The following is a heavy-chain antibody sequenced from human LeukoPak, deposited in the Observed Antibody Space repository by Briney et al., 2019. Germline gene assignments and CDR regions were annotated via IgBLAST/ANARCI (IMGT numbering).Heavy chain of an antibody. CDR2: ITSSSSYV. J-gene: IGHJ6*03. V-gene: IGHV3-21*06. CDR3: ARDPYSGSYGPYYYYYMDV. CDR1: GFTFSSYN. Sequence: GGSLRLSCAASGFTFSSYNMNWVRQAPGKGPEWVSSITSSSSYVYYADSVKGRFTISRDNAKNSLYLQMDSLRVEDTAVYYCARDPYSGSYGPYYYYYMDVWGKGTTVTISS. D-gene: IGHD1-26*01.